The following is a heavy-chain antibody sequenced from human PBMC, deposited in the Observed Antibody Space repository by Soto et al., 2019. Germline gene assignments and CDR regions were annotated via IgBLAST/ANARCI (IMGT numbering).Heavy chain of an antibody. CDR1: GFTFSSYS. D-gene: IGHD6-19*01. V-gene: IGHV3-21*01. Sequence: EVQLVESGGGLVKPGGSLRLSCAASGFTFSSYSMNWVRQAPGKGLEWVSSISSSSSYIYYADSVKGRFTISRDNAKNSLYLQMNSLRAEDTAVYYCARDRWVDSSGRRAWVKYFQHWGQGTLVTVSS. CDR3: ARDRWVDSSGRRAWVKYFQH. CDR2: ISSSSSYI. J-gene: IGHJ1*01.